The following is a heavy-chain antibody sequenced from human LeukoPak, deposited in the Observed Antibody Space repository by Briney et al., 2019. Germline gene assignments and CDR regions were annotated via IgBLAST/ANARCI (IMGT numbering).Heavy chain of an antibody. V-gene: IGHV3-48*03. J-gene: IGHJ4*02. D-gene: IGHD3/OR15-3a*01. CDR2: ISADTNTI. CDR1: GFTFSSYE. CDR3: ARDQRTYYYNY. Sequence: GGSLRLSCAASGFTFSSYEMNWVRQAPGKGLEWVSYISADTNTIYYADSVGGRFTISRDNAKMSLYLQMNSLRADDTAVYYCARDQRTYYYNYWGQGTLVTVSS.